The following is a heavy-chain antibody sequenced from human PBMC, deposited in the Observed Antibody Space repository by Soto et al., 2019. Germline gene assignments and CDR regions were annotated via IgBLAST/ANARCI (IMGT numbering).Heavy chain of an antibody. V-gene: IGHV4-34*01. CDR2: INHSGST. Sequence: QVQLQQWGAGLLKPAETLSLTCAVYGGSFSGYYWSWIRQPPGKGLEWIGEINHSGSTNYNPSLKCRVTISVDTSKNQFSLKLSSVTAADTAVYYCARRQGVAATRYSVWGQGTLVTVSS. J-gene: IGHJ4*02. CDR3: ARRQGVAATRYSV. D-gene: IGHD2-15*01. CDR1: GGSFSGYY.